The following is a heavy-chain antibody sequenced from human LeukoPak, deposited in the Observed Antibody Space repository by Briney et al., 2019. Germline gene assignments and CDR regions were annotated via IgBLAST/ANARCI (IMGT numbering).Heavy chain of an antibody. CDR1: GYSFTSYW. V-gene: IGHV5-51*01. J-gene: IGHJ3*02. CDR3: ARQGNYYDSGPVTGPFDI. D-gene: IGHD3-22*01. Sequence: GESLKISCKGSGYSFTSYWIGWVRQMPGKGLEWMGIIYPGDSDTRYSPSFQGQVTISADKSISTTYLQWSSLKASDTAIYYCARQGNYYDSGPVTGPFDIWGQGTMVTVSS. CDR2: IYPGDSDT.